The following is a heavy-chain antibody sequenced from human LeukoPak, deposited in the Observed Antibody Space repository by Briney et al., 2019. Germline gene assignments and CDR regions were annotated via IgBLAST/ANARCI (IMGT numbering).Heavy chain of an antibody. J-gene: IGHJ4*02. CDR1: VFTFISYA. CDR2: IISNGGST. Sequence: GGSLRLSCAASVFTFISYAMHWGRPAPGKGLEYVSAIISNGGSTYYANSVKGRFTISRDNSKSTLYLKMGSLRAEDMAVYYCARSASPFSAAIDYWGQGTLVTVSS. D-gene: IGHD2-2*01. V-gene: IGHV3-64*01. CDR3: ARSASPFSAAIDY.